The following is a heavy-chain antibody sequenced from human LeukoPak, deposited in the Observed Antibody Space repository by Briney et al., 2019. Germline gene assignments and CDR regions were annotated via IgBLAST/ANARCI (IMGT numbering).Heavy chain of an antibody. V-gene: IGHV4-59*01. CDR3: ARHRATYYDILTGYNYYYYGMDV. CDR2: IYYSGST. Sequence: SETLSLTCTVSGGSISSYYWSWIRQPPGKGLERIGYIYYSGSTNYNPSLKSRVTISVDTSKNQFSLKLSSVTAADTAVYYCARHRATYYDILTGYNYYYYGMDVWGQGTTVTVSS. D-gene: IGHD3-9*01. J-gene: IGHJ6*02. CDR1: GGSISSYY.